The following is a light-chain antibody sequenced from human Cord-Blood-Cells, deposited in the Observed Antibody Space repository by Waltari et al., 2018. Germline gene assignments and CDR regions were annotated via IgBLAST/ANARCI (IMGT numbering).Light chain of an antibody. J-gene: IGKJ4*01. CDR3: QQYNNWPV. CDR2: GAS. Sequence: EIVMTQSPATLSVSPGERATLSCRASQSVSSTLAWYQQKPGQAPRLLIYGASTRATGIPARFSGSGSGTEFTLTISSLQSEDFAVYYCQQYNNWPVFGGGTKVEIK. CDR1: QSVSST. V-gene: IGKV3-15*01.